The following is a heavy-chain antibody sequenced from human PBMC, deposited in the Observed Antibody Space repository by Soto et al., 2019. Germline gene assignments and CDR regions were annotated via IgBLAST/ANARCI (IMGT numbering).Heavy chain of an antibody. Sequence: PSETLSLTCTVSGGSISGYYWSWIRQPPGKGLEWIGYIYYSGSTNYNPSLKSRVTISVDTSKNQFYLKLSSVTAADTAVYYCARANYSSSWYGGDRWFDPWGQGTLVTVSS. V-gene: IGHV4-59*01. D-gene: IGHD6-13*01. CDR2: IYYSGST. J-gene: IGHJ5*02. CDR1: GGSISGYY. CDR3: ARANYSSSWYGGDRWFDP.